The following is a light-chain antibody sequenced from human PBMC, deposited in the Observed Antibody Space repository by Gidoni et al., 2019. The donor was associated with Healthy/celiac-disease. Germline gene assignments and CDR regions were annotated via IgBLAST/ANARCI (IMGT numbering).Light chain of an antibody. V-gene: IGKV1-39*01. CDR2: AAS. J-gene: IGKJ4*01. CDR3: QQSYSTPGLT. CDR1: QSISSY. Sequence: DIQMTKSPSSLSASVGDRVTITCRASQSISSYLNWYQQNPGKAPKLLIYAASSLQSGVPSRFSGSGSGTDFTLTISSLQPEDFATYYCQQSYSTPGLTFGGGTKVEIK.